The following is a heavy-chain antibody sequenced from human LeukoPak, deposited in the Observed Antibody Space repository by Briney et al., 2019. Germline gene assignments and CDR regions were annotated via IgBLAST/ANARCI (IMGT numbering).Heavy chain of an antibody. J-gene: IGHJ5*02. CDR3: ATDSGPSATGWFDP. Sequence: ASVKVSCKASGYTFTSHYIHWVRQAPGQGLEWMGIINPNGGSTTYAQKFQGRVTMTRDTSTSSVYMELSSLRSEDTAMYYCATDSGPSATGWFDPWGQGTLVSVSS. CDR1: GYTFTSHY. CDR2: INPNGGST. V-gene: IGHV1-46*01.